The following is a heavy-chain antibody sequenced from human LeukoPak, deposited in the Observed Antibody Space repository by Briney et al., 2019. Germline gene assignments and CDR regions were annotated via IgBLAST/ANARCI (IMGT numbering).Heavy chain of an antibody. CDR2: IYYSGST. Sequence: PSETLSLTCTVSGGSISSSSYYWGWIRQPPGKGLEWIGSIYYSGSTYYNPSLKSRVTISVDTSKNQFSLKLSSVTAADTAVYYCARRVFEMVYWGQGTLVTVSS. V-gene: IGHV4-39*01. CDR3: ARRVFEMVY. CDR1: GGSISSSSYY. J-gene: IGHJ4*02. D-gene: IGHD5-24*01.